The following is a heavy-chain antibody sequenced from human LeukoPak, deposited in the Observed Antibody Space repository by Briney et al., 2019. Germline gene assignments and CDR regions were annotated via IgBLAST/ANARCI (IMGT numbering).Heavy chain of an antibody. D-gene: IGHD1-26*01. V-gene: IGHV5-51*01. CDR1: GYSFTSYC. Sequence: GESLKISCKVSGYSFTSYCIGWVRQMPGQGLEWMGIIYPGDSGPTYSPSFQDQVTISVDKSINTAYLQWSSLQASDTAMYYCGMSGDRVPLQDDVFDVWGQGTMVTVST. CDR3: GMSGDRVPLQDDVFDV. CDR2: IYPGDSGP. J-gene: IGHJ3*01.